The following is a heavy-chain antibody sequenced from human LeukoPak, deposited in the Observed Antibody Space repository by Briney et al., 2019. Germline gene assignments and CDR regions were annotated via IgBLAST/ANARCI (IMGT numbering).Heavy chain of an antibody. CDR3: ARHGGGYSYDY. V-gene: IGHV4-59*01. CDR1: GGSISSYY. J-gene: IGHJ4*02. CDR2: IYDSGST. Sequence: SETLSLTCTVSGGSISSYYWSWLRQPPGKGLELIGYIYDSGSTNYNPSLKSRVTISVDTSKNQFSLKLSSVTAADTAVYYCARHGGGYSYDYWGQGTLVTVSS. D-gene: IGHD5-18*01.